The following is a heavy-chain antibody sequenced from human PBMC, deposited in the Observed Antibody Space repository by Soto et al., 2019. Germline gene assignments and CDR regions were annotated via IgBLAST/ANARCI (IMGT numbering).Heavy chain of an antibody. Sequence: QVQLVQSEAEVKNPGASVKVSCKASGYTFTSYGVSWVRQAPGQGLEWMGWISGYNGNTKYTQKLQGRVTMTTDTSTSTAYRELRSLRSDDTAGYFCARIPIERGGCFAPWGQGPLVTVSS. D-gene: IGHD1-1*01. CDR2: ISGYNGNT. CDR1: GYTFTSYG. CDR3: ARIPIERGGCFAP. J-gene: IGHJ5*02. V-gene: IGHV1-18*01.